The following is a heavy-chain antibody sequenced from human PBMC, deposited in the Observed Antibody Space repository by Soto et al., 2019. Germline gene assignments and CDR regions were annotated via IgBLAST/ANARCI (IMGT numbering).Heavy chain of an antibody. Sequence: PGVCLRISCASSGFTFSSYSMNWVRQAPGKGLEWVSSISSSSSYIYYADSVKGRFTISRDNAKNSLYLQMNSLRAEDTAVYYCARDLTTLAFDIWGQGTMVTVSS. CDR1: GFTFSSYS. CDR2: ISSSSSYI. V-gene: IGHV3-21*01. J-gene: IGHJ3*02. D-gene: IGHD4-17*01. CDR3: ARDLTTLAFDI.